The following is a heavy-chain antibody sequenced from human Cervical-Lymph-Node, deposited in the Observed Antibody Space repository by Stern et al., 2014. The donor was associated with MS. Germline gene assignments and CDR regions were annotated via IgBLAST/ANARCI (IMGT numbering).Heavy chain of an antibody. V-gene: IGHV7-4-1*02. D-gene: IGHD1-1*01. J-gene: IGHJ4*02. CDR2: INTINGNP. Sequence: VQLVESGSELKKPGASVKVSCQASGYTFTSYPMNWVRQAPGQGLEWMGWINTINGNPTYAQGFTGRFVFSLDASVSTAYLQISSLKAEDTAVYYCATFTTTFDYWGRGTLVTVSS. CDR3: ATFTTTFDY. CDR1: GYTFTSYP.